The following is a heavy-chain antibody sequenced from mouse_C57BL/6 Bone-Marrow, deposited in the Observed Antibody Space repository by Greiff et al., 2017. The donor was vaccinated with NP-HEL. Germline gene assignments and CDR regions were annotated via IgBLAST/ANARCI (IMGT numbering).Heavy chain of an antibody. CDR3: ARQPFTTVVAPYAMDY. CDR1: GFTFSSYG. D-gene: IGHD1-1*01. J-gene: IGHJ4*01. CDR2: ISSGGSYT. V-gene: IGHV5-6*02. Sequence: DVKLVESGGDLVKPGGSLKLSCAASGFTFSSYGLSWVRQTPDKRLEWVATISSGGSYTYYPDSVKGRFTISRDNAKNTLYLQMSSLKSEDTAMYYCARQPFTTVVAPYAMDYWGQGTSVTVSS.